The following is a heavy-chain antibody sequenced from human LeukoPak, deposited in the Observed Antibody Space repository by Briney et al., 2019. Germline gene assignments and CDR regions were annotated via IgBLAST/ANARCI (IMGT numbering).Heavy chain of an antibody. D-gene: IGHD6-13*01. CDR2: NSYFGSA. CDR3: AGRSSSWKNWFDP. V-gene: IGHV4-61*01. Sequence: SETLSLTCTVSGGSVSSNSNYWSWIRQPPGKGLEWIGYNSYFGSASYNPSLKSRVTISVDTSKNQFSLKLSSVTAADTAVYYCAGRSSSWKNWFDPWGQGTLVTVSS. J-gene: IGHJ5*02. CDR1: GGSVSSNSNY.